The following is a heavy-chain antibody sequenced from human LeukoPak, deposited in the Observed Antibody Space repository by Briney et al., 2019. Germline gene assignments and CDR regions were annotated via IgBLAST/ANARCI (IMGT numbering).Heavy chain of an antibody. CDR1: GFTFMSYT. D-gene: IGHD1-26*01. Sequence: GGSLRLSCAASGFTFMSYTMNWIRQAPGKGLEWVASISGSSTYIYYADSVKGRFTISRDNSKNTLYLEMNSLRAEDTAIYYCAKMKGHPLPKYYMDVWGQGTTVTVSS. V-gene: IGHV3-21*04. CDR3: AKMKGHPLPKYYMDV. CDR2: ISGSSTYI. J-gene: IGHJ6*01.